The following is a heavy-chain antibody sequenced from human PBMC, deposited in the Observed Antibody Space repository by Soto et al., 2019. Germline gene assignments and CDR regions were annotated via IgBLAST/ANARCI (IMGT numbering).Heavy chain of an antibody. CDR1: GYTFSNDA. CDR2: VSAYNGNT. Sequence: QVQLVQSGAEVKKPGASVKVSCKASGYTFSNDAITWVRQAAGQGLEWMGWVSAYNGNTNYAQKFKGRVTMTTDTPTSTAYLEIRSLKYDATGVYFCARASRYYWNYMMYWGQGTLVTVSS. J-gene: IGHJ4*02. V-gene: IGHV1-18*01. D-gene: IGHD1-7*01. CDR3: ARASRYYWNYMMY.